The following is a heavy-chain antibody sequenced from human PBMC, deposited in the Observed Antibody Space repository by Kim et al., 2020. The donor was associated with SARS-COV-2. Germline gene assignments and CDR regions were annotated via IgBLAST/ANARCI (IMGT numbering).Heavy chain of an antibody. CDR3: ARSSGNYWVSDY. D-gene: IGHD3-22*01. CDR2: IYNSGTT. CDR1: GDSFSSGDYY. Sequence: SETLSLTCTVSGDSFSSGDYYWSWIRQHPGKGLEWIGYIYNSGTTYYNPSLKSRLTISVDTSENQSSLKLSSVTAADTAVYYCARSSGNYWVSDYWGQGTLLTV. J-gene: IGHJ4*02. V-gene: IGHV4-31*03.